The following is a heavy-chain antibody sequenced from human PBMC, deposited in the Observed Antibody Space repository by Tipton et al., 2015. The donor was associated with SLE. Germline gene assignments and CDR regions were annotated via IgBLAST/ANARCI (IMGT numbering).Heavy chain of an antibody. J-gene: IGHJ6*03. CDR2: IYYSGST. Sequence: GSLRLSCAASGFTLSPYGMHWVRQAPGKGLEWIGYIYYSGSTNYNPSLKSRVTISVDTSKNQFSLKLSSVTAADTAVYYCARVGVTLYYYYMDVWGKGTTVTVSS. V-gene: IGHV4-59*01. CDR3: ARVGVTLYYYYMDV. CDR1: GFTLSPYG. D-gene: IGHD3-16*01.